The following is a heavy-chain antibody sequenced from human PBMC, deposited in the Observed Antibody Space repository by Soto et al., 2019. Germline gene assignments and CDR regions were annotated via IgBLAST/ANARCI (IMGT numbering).Heavy chain of an antibody. V-gene: IGHV3-21*01. D-gene: IGHD5-18*01. CDR1: GFTFNTYS. CDR3: VRAPNYIYVSDAFDM. J-gene: IGHJ3*02. CDR2: ISGSNNYI. Sequence: GGSLTLSCAASGFTFNTYSMNWVRQAPGKGLEWVPCISGSNNYIYYADSVKGRFTISRDNAKNSLYLQPNSRRAEDTAVYYCVRAPNYIYVSDAFDMWGQGKMVTV.